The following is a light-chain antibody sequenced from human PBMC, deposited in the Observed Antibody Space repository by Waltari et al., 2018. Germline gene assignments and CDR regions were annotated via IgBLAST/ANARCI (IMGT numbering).Light chain of an antibody. Sequence: DTVMTQSPGTLSVSPGERATLSCRASQSVSNKVAWFQQKPGQAPRLLIYHASARATGVPARFSGSASGTEFTLTISSLQSEDFGVYYCQQYNNWPFTFGPGTKMAIK. CDR3: QQYNNWPFT. J-gene: IGKJ3*01. CDR1: QSVSNK. CDR2: HAS. V-gene: IGKV3-15*01.